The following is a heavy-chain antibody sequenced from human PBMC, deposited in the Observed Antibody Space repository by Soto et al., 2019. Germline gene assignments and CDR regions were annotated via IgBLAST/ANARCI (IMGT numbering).Heavy chain of an antibody. Sequence: ASVKVSCKASGFTFSSSAVQWVRQARGQRLEWIGWIVVGSGKTNYAQKFQERVTITRDMSTSTAYMELSSLRSEDTAVYYCAGRYCSGGSCYNYYGMDVRGKGTTVTVSS. V-gene: IGHV1-58*01. CDR3: AGRYCSGGSCYNYYGMDV. CDR1: GFTFSSSA. D-gene: IGHD2-15*01. CDR2: IVVGSGKT. J-gene: IGHJ6*04.